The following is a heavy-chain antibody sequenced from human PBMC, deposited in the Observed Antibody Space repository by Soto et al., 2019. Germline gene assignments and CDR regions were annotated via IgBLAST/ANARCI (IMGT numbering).Heavy chain of an antibody. Sequence: XXTLSLSFAVYGGSFSGYYWRWIPQPPGKGLEWIGEINHSGSTNYNPSLKSRVTISVDTSKNQFSLKLSSVTAEDTAVYYCARVVVVVAANGSIDTWGQGTMVTVSS. J-gene: IGHJ3*02. V-gene: IGHV4-34*01. CDR3: ARVVVVVAANGSIDT. D-gene: IGHD2-15*01. CDR1: GGSFSGYY. CDR2: INHSGST.